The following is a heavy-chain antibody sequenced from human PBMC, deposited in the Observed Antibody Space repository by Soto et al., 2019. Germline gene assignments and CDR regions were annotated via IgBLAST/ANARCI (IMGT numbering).Heavy chain of an antibody. Sequence: QVQLVQSGAEVKKPGASVKVSCKASGYTFTSYAMHWVRQAPGQRLEWMGWVNAGNGNTKYSQKFQGRVTIPRDTSASTGYMEVSSLRYEDTAVYYCARDRRGHVLRFLAWLLDYWGQGTLVTVSS. CDR1: GYTFTSYA. CDR3: ARDRRGHVLRFLAWLLDY. CDR2: VNAGNGNT. V-gene: IGHV1-3*01. J-gene: IGHJ4*02. D-gene: IGHD3-3*01.